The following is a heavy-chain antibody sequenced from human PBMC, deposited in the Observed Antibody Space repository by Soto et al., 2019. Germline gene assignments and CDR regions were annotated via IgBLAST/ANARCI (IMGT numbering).Heavy chain of an antibody. D-gene: IGHD6-19*01. CDR1: GFTFSNQW. CDR3: ARDMYSSDYFVKWFEP. CDR2: ISSDGSSS. Sequence: GGSLRLSCTASGFTFSNQWMHWVRQLPGRGLVWVSRISSDGSSSGYTDSVKGRFTISRDNSNHSLDLQLNSLRGEDTAMYYCARDMYSSDYFVKWFEPWGQGTLVTVSS. J-gene: IGHJ5*02. V-gene: IGHV3-74*01.